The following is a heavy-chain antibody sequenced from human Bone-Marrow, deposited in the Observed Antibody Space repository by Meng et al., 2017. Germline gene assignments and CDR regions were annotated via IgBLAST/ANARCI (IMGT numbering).Heavy chain of an antibody. CDR1: SGSFSGYY. V-gene: IGHV4-34*01. CDR3: ARGPRRAIAAAGTGYFDL. Sequence: GKLRRWGAGLVKLSRSLHCPCVSNSGSFSGYYWAGTRRPPGQGRGGIRKINNTGSHNYTQSLKSRCTISVATSKNQFSLKLSSLTAEETAVYYCARGPRRAIAAAGTGYFDLWGRGTLVTVSS. CDR2: INNTGSH. J-gene: IGHJ2*01. D-gene: IGHD6-13*01.